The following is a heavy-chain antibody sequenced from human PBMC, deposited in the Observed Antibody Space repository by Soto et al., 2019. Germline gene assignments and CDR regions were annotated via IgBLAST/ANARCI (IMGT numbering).Heavy chain of an antibody. V-gene: IGHV4-31*03. D-gene: IGHD3-9*01. Sequence: QVQLQESGPGLVKPSQTLSLTCTVSGGSISSGDYYWSWIRQHPGKGLEWIGYIYYSGSTYYNPPLNIRVTMAVDTSENQFSLKLSFVTAADTAVYYCARGFDILTGYPYPGWFDPWGQGTLVTVSS. CDR1: GGSISSGDYY. CDR3: ARGFDILTGYPYPGWFDP. J-gene: IGHJ5*02. CDR2: IYYSGST.